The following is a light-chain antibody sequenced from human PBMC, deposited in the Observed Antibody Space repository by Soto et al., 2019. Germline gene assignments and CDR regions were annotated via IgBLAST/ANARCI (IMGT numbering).Light chain of an antibody. CDR1: TGPVTTSHY. CDR3: LLSYSGGLYVV. Sequence: QAVVTQEPSLTVSPGGTVTLTCGSSTGPVTTSHYPYWFQQRPGQAPRTLIYDTSNKHSWTPARFSGSLLGGKGALTLSGAQPEDEGDYYCLLSYSGGLYVVFGGGTKLTVL. J-gene: IGLJ2*01. V-gene: IGLV7-46*01. CDR2: DTS.